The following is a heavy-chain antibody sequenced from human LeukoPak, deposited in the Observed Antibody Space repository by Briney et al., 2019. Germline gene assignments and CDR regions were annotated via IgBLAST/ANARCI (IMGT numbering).Heavy chain of an antibody. J-gene: IGHJ4*02. CDR1: GFTFSNAW. V-gene: IGHV3-15*07. D-gene: IGHD3-22*01. Sequence: GGPLRLSCAASGFTFSNAWMNWVRQAPGRGLEWVGRIKSKTDGGTTDYAAPVKGRFTISRDDSKNTLYLQMNSLKTEDTAVYYCTTAYDSSGYSPFDYWGQGTLVTVSS. CDR3: TTAYDSSGYSPFDY. CDR2: IKSKTDGGTT.